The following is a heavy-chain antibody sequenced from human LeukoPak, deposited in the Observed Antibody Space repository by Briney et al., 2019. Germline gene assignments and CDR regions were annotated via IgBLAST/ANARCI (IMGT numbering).Heavy chain of an antibody. CDR2: IIPIFGTA. CDR3: ARDSGFLEWQYYFDY. D-gene: IGHD3-3*01. CDR1: GGTFSSYA. V-gene: IGHV1-69*13. Sequence: GASVKVSCKASGGTFSSYAISWVRQAPEQGLEWMGGIIPIFGTANYAQKFQGRVTITADESTSTAYMELSSLRSEDTAVYYCARDSGFLEWQYYFDYWGQGTLVTVSS. J-gene: IGHJ4*02.